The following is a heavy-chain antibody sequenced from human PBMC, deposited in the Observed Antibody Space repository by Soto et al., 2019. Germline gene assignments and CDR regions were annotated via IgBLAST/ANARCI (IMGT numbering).Heavy chain of an antibody. CDR3: ARGLFSETHYSGGWYFFDY. J-gene: IGHJ4*02. CDR2: IYHSGST. Sequence: PSETLSLTCSVSGGSISSGGYSWSWIRQPPGKGLEWIGYIYHSGSTYYNPSLKNRVTISVDRSKNQFSLKLSSVTAADTAVYSCARGLFSETHYSGGWYFFDYWGQGTRVTVSS. V-gene: IGHV4-30-2*01. D-gene: IGHD1-26*01. CDR1: GGSISSGGYS.